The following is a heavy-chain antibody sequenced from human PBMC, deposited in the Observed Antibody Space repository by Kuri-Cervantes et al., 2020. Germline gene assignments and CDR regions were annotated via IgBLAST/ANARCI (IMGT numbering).Heavy chain of an antibody. CDR3: ARDGASGYDPFDY. V-gene: IGHV3-7*01. D-gene: IGHD5-12*01. CDR2: IKQDGSEK. Sequence: GESLKISCAASGFTFSSYWMSWVRQAPGKVLEWVANIKQDGSEKYYVDSVKGRFTISRDNAKNSLYLQMNSLRAEDTAVYYCARDGASGYDPFDYWGQGTLVTVSS. CDR1: GFTFSSYW. J-gene: IGHJ4*02.